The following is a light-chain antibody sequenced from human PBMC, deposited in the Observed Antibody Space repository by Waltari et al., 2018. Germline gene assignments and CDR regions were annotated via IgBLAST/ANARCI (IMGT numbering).Light chain of an antibody. V-gene: IGLV2-14*01. J-gene: IGLJ3*02. Sequence: QSALTQPASVSGSPGQSITISCSGTSSDVGGYNYVSWYQPYPGKAPNLMIYDVIKRPSGVSSRFSGSKSGNTASLTISGLQTEDEADYYCSSYTTSSTLVFGGGTKLTVL. CDR2: DVI. CDR1: SSDVGGYNY. CDR3: SSYTTSSTLV.